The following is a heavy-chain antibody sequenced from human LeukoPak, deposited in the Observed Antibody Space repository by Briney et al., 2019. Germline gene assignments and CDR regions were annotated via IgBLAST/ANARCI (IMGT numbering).Heavy chain of an antibody. CDR1: GGSFSRYY. CDR3: ARGGGSIDY. V-gene: IGHV4-34*01. D-gene: IGHD3-16*01. Sequence: SETLSLTCAVYGGSFSRYYWSWIRQPPGKGLEWIGEINHSGSTNYNPSLKSRVTISVDTSKNQFSLKLSSVTAADTAVYYCARGGGSIDYWGQGTLVTVSS. J-gene: IGHJ4*02. CDR2: INHSGST.